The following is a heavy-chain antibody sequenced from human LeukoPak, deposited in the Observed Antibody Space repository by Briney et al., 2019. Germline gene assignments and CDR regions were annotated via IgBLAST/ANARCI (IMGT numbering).Heavy chain of an antibody. V-gene: IGHV1-2*02. CDR1: GYTFTGYY. D-gene: IGHD2-21*02. CDR3: ARGLVVVTAAGRNWFDP. Sequence: ASVKVSCKASGYTFTGYYMHWVRQAPGQGLEWMGWINPNSGGTNYAQKFQGRVTMTRDTPISTAYMELSRLRSDDTAVYYCARGLVVVTAAGRNWFDPWGQGTLVTVSS. CDR2: INPNSGGT. J-gene: IGHJ5*02.